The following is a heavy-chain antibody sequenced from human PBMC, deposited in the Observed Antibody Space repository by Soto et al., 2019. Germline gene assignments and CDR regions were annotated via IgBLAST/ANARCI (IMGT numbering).Heavy chain of an antibody. J-gene: IGHJ6*02. CDR1: GFTFSSYG. CDR3: ARYCSGGSCYFRDGMDV. CDR2: ISYDGSNK. D-gene: IGHD2-15*01. V-gene: IGHV3-30*03. Sequence: QVQLVESGGGVVQPGRSLRLSCAASGFTFSSYGMHWVRQAPGKGLEWVAVISYDGSNKYYADSVKGRFTISRDNYKNTLYLQMNSLRAEDTAVYYCARYCSGGSCYFRDGMDVWGQGTTVTVSS.